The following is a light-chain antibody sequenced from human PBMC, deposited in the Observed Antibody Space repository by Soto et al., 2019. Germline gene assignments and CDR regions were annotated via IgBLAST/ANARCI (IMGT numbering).Light chain of an antibody. CDR2: GAS. V-gene: IGKV3-20*01. CDR1: QSVSSNY. Sequence: SVLTQSPGTLSLSPGERATLSCRASQSVSSNYLAWYQQKPGQAPRLLXYGASTRATGIPDRFSGSGSGTDFTLTISRLEPEDSAVYYCQQYGSSPTWTFGQGTKVDIK. J-gene: IGKJ1*01. CDR3: QQYGSSPTWT.